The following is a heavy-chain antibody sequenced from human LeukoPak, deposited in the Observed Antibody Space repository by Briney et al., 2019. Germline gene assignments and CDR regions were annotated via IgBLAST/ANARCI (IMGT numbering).Heavy chain of an antibody. CDR1: GGTFSSYA. CDR3: ARGPFTSISKYFDY. D-gene: IGHD2-2*01. J-gene: IGHJ4*02. Sequence: GASVKVSCKASGGTFSSYAISWVRQAPGQGLEWMGGIIPIFGTANYAQKFQGRVTITADKSTSTAYMELSSLRSEDTAVYYCARGPFTSISKYFDYWGQGTLVTVSS. V-gene: IGHV1-69*06. CDR2: IIPIFGTA.